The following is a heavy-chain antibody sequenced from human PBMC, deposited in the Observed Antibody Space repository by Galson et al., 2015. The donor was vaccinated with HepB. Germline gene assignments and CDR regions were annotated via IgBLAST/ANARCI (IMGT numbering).Heavy chain of an antibody. CDR3: ARGAFVFSLVVVIEYNWFDP. J-gene: IGHJ5*02. V-gene: IGHV1-46*03. Sequence: SVKVSCKASGYTFTSYYMHWVRQAPGQGLEWMGIINPSGGSTSYAQKFQGRVTMTRDTSTSTVYMELSSLRSEDTAVYYCARGAFVFSLVVVIEYNWFDPWGQGTLVTVSS. CDR1: GYTFTSYY. CDR2: INPSGGST. D-gene: IGHD2-21*01.